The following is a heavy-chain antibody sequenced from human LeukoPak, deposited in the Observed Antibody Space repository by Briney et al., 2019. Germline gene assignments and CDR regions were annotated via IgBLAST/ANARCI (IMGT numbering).Heavy chain of an antibody. Sequence: ASVKVSCKASGYTFTSYYMHWVRQAPGQGLEWMGWINPNSGGTNYAQKFQGRVTMTRDTSISTAYMELSRLTSDDTAIYYCARVLPSDYWGQGTLVTVSS. J-gene: IGHJ4*02. CDR2: INPNSGGT. V-gene: IGHV1-2*02. CDR3: ARVLPSDY. CDR1: GYTFTSYY.